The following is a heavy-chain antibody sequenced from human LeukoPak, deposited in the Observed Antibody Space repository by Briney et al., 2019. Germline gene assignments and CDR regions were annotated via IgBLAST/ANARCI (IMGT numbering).Heavy chain of an antibody. Sequence: GGSLRLSCAASGFTLSSYAMSWVRQAPGKGLEWVSAISGSGGSTYYADSVKGRFTISRDNSKNTLYLQMNSLRAEDTAVYYCAKDDLNGGNSEWGQGTLVTVSS. D-gene: IGHD2-21*02. CDR2: ISGSGGST. CDR1: GFTLSSYA. J-gene: IGHJ4*02. V-gene: IGHV3-23*01. CDR3: AKDDLNGGNSE.